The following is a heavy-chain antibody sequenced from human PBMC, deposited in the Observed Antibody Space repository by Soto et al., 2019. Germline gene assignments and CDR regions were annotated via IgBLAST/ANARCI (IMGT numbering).Heavy chain of an antibody. CDR1: GFTFSSYW. CDR3: VRETPRSALTSYYFDY. D-gene: IGHD3-3*02. CDR2: IKQDGSEK. V-gene: IGHV3-7*01. J-gene: IGHJ4*02. Sequence: GGSLRLSCAASGFTFSSYWMSWVRQAPGKGLEWVANIKQDGSEKYYVDSVKGRFTISRDNAKNSLYLQMNSLGAEDTAVYYCVRETPRSALTSYYFDYWGQGALVTVSS.